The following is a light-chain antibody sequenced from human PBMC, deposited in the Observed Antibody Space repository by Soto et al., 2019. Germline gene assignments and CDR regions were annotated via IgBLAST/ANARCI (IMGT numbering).Light chain of an antibody. CDR3: MQGRYSPS. J-gene: IGKJ2*03. V-gene: IGKV2-30*01. CDR2: KAS. CDR1: LSLVNSDGNSY. Sequence: DVALTPSPLSLSVTLGQPASISCTSSLSLVNSDGNSYLNWFHQRPGQSPRRLLYKASNRGSGVPSSCSGSGSCTDFAIKISRVKAEDVGIYYCMQGRYSPSFGQGTRLEI.